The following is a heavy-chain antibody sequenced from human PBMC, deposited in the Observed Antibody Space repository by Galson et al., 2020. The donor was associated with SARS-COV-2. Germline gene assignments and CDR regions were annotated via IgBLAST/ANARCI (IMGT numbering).Heavy chain of an antibody. V-gene: IGHV3-23*01. CDR2: ISGSGGST. Sequence: GESLKISCAASGFTFISYAMSWVRQAPGKGLEWVSAISGSGGSTYYADSVKGRFTISRDNSKNTLYLQMNSLRAEDTAVYYCAKPLIGIPLGYYESSGYYGEEFAYWGQGTLVTVSS. CDR1: GFTFISYA. CDR3: AKPLIGIPLGYYESSGYYGEEFAY. J-gene: IGHJ4*02. D-gene: IGHD3-22*01.